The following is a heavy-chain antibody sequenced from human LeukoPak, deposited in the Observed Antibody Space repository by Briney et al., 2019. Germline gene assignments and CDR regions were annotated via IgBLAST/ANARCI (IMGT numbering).Heavy chain of an antibody. Sequence: PSETLSLTCAVSGGSISSSNWWSWVRQPPGKGLEWIGEVYHSGSTNYNPSLKSRVTMSVDKSKNQFSLKLSSVTAADTAVYYCARDRRTSSGWNYWYFDLWGRGTLVTASS. D-gene: IGHD6-19*01. CDR3: ARDRRTSSGWNYWYFDL. CDR1: GGSISSSNW. CDR2: VYHSGST. V-gene: IGHV4-4*02. J-gene: IGHJ2*01.